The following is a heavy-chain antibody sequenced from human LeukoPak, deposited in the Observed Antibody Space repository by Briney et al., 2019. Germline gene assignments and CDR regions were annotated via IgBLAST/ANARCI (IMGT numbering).Heavy chain of an antibody. Sequence: SQTLSLTCAVSGGSISSGDYSWSWIRQPPGKGLEWIGYIFQSGSTYYNPSLKSRVTISVDRSKNQFSLHLTSVTAADTAIYYCAIEGEYGDSYYWGQGTLVIVSA. CDR1: GGSISSGDYS. CDR3: AIEGEYGDSYY. D-gene: IGHD4-17*01. CDR2: IFQSGST. J-gene: IGHJ4*02. V-gene: IGHV4-30-2*01.